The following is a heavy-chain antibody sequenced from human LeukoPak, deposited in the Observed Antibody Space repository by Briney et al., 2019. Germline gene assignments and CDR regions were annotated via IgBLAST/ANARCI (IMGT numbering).Heavy chain of an antibody. V-gene: IGHV4-59*01. CDR1: GGSFSGYY. Sequence: SETLSLTCGVYGGSFSGYYWSWIRQPPGRGLEWIGYIYYTGNTNYNPSLTSRVTISADTSKNQFSLKLSSVTAADTAVYYCARSYSSGSYYSPFDPWGQGTLVTVSS. D-gene: IGHD3-10*01. CDR2: IYYTGNT. CDR3: ARSYSSGSYYSPFDP. J-gene: IGHJ5*02.